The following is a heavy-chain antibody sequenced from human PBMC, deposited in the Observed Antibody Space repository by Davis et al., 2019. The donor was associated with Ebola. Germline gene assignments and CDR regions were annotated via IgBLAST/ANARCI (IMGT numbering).Heavy chain of an antibody. V-gene: IGHV3-23*01. D-gene: IGHD4-17*01. J-gene: IGHJ5*02. CDR2: ISGIDAGT. CDR1: GFAFNTYA. Sequence: GGSLRLSCAASGFAFNTYAMTWVRQPPGKGLNWVSTISGIDAGTYYADSVKGRFTISRDNSKNMLYLQMNSLRAEDTAVYYCARDPSHDYGDYVGGWFDPWGQGTLVTVSS. CDR3: ARDPSHDYGDYVGGWFDP.